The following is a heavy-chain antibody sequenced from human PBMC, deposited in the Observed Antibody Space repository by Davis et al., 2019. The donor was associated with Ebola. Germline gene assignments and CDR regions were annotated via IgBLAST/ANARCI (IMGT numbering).Heavy chain of an antibody. CDR2: ISNLALKT. V-gene: IGHV3-23*01. Sequence: GGSLRLSCAVSGVTFRNYAMGWVRQIPGRGLECVSVISNLALKTFYSDSVQGRFIISRDNSKSIVSLQMNNLRVDDTAIYYCADPLSSIWGQGTTVTVS. CDR3: ADPLSSI. J-gene: IGHJ6*02. CDR1: GVTFRNYA. D-gene: IGHD2/OR15-2a*01.